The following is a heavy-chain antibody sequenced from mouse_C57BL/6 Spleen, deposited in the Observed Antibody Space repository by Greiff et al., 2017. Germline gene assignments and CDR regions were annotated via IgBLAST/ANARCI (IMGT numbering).Heavy chain of an antibody. CDR1: GYSITSGHY. Sequence: VQLKESGPGLVKPSQSLSLTCSVTGYSITSGHYWNWIRQFPGNKLEWMGYISYDGSNNYNPSLKNRISITRDTSKIQFFLKLNSVTTEDTATYYCARDQGYGGVDYWGQGTTLTVSS. V-gene: IGHV3-6*01. CDR3: ARDQGYGGVDY. D-gene: IGHD3-1*01. CDR2: ISYDGSN. J-gene: IGHJ2*01.